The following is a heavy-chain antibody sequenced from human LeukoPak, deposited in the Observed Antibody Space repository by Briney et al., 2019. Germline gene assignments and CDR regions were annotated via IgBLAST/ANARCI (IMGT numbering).Heavy chain of an antibody. Sequence: GGSLRLSCAASEFTFSSYGMHWVRQAPGKGLEWVAVISYDGTNKYYADSVKGRFTISRDNSKNTLYLQMNSLRAEDTAVYYCARVGAFNVDTAMVKPLDYWGQGTLVTVSS. CDR2: ISYDGTNK. D-gene: IGHD5-18*01. V-gene: IGHV3-30*03. CDR1: EFTFSSYG. CDR3: ARVGAFNVDTAMVKPLDY. J-gene: IGHJ4*02.